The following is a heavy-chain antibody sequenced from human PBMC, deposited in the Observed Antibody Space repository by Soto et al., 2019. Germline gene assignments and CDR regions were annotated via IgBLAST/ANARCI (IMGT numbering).Heavy chain of an antibody. CDR2: INTDGSST. CDR1: GFPFRKNW. Sequence: GGSLRLSCAVSGFPFRKNWMHWVRQAPGKGLVWVSRINTDGSSTNYADSVKGRFTISRDNAKNTVYLQLSSLRAEDTAVYYCARCVRQLDLGYDYYAMAVWGKGTTVTVSS. CDR3: ARCVRQLDLGYDYYAMAV. J-gene: IGHJ6*04. V-gene: IGHV3-74*01. D-gene: IGHD6-6*01.